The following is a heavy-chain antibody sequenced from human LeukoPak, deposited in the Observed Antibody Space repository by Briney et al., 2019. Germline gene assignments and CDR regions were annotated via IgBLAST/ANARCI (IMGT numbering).Heavy chain of an antibody. Sequence: GGSLRLSCAASGFTFSTFAMTWVRQAPGMGLEWVSAVSGNGVYKFYADSVKGRFTISRDNSNNTPFLQMNSLRAEDTARYFCAKTDYRGNGSPTHFDFWGQGTLVTVSS. CDR3: AKTDYRGNGSPTHFDF. J-gene: IGHJ4*02. D-gene: IGHD4-11*01. V-gene: IGHV3-23*01. CDR1: GFTFSTFA. CDR2: VSGNGVYK.